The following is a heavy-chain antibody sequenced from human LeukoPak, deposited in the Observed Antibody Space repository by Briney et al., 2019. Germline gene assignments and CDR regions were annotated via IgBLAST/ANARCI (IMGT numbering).Heavy chain of an antibody. V-gene: IGHV1-18*01. CDR2: IRAYNGNT. J-gene: IGHJ4*02. Sequence: ASVKVSCKASGYTFTSYGISWVRQAPRQGLEWMGWIRAYNGNTNYAQKLQGRVTMTTDTSTNTAYMELRSLRSDDTAVYYCARVGSPDSENSGWKLFFDYWGQGTLVTVSS. D-gene: IGHD6-19*01. CDR3: ARVGSPDSENSGWKLFFDY. CDR1: GYTFTSYG.